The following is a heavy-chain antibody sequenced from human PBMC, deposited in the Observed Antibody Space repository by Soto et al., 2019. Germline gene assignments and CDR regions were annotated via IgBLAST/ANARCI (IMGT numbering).Heavy chain of an antibody. CDR1: GYTFTSYG. V-gene: IGHV1-18*01. Sequence: QVQLVQSGAEVKKPGASVKVSCKASGYTFTSYGISWVRQAPGQGLEWMGWIRAYKGNTNHVQKLQGRVTMTTATSTSTAYMELRSLRSDATAVYYCARDLPTMDVWGQGTTVTVSS. CDR3: ARDLPTMDV. J-gene: IGHJ6*02. CDR2: IRAYKGNT.